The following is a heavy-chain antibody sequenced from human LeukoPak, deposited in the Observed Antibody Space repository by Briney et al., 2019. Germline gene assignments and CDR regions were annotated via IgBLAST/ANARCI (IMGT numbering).Heavy chain of an antibody. V-gene: IGHV4-34*01. CDR3: ARSIRGYSSGWYYFDY. CDR2: INHSGST. Sequence: SETLSLTCAVYGGSFSGYYWSWIRQPPGKGLEWIGEINHSGSTNYNPSLKSRVTISVDTSKNQFSVKLSSVTAADTAAYYCARSIRGYSSGWYYFDYWGQGTLITVSS. J-gene: IGHJ4*02. CDR1: GGSFSGYY. D-gene: IGHD6-19*01.